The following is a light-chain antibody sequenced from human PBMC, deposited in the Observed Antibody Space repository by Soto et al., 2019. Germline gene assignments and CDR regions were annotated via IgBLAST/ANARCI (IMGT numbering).Light chain of an antibody. V-gene: IGLV2-14*01. CDR1: SSDVGGYNY. CDR2: EVS. CDR3: SSYTSSSTGLYV. J-gene: IGLJ1*01. Sequence: QSVLTQPASVSGSPGQSITISCTGTSSDVGGYNYVSWYQQHPGKAPKLMIYEVSNRPSGVSNRFSGSMSGNTASLTISGLQAEDEADYYCSSYTSSSTGLYVFGTGTKLTVL.